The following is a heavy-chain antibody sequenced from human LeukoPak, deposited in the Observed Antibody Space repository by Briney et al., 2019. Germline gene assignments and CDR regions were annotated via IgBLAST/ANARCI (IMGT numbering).Heavy chain of an antibody. J-gene: IGHJ4*02. D-gene: IGHD5-24*01. Sequence: PGGSLRLSCAASGFIFSSSAMSWVRQAPGKGLEWVSGISGSGGSTYYADSVKGRFTISRDNSKNTLYLQMNSLRAEDTAVYYCAKPRAMATIDPLDYWGQGTLVTVSS. V-gene: IGHV3-23*01. CDR3: AKPRAMATIDPLDY. CDR1: GFIFSSSA. CDR2: ISGSGGST.